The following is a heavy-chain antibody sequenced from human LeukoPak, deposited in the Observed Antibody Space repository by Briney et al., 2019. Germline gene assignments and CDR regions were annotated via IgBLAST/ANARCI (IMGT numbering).Heavy chain of an antibody. J-gene: IGHJ1*01. D-gene: IGHD3-10*01. Sequence: GGSLRLSCAASGFTFSSYWMSWVRQAPGKALEWLTNIKQDGRKKYYEDSVKGRFTISRDNDNNSLYLQMSSLRADDTAVYYCVRSWASGSPGPNFHHWGQGTLVTVSS. V-gene: IGHV3-7*03. CDR3: VRSWASGSPGPNFHH. CDR2: IKQDGRKK. CDR1: GFTFSSYW.